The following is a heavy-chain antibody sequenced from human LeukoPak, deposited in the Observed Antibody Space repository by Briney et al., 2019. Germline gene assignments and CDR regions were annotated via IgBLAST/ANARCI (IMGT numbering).Heavy chain of an antibody. J-gene: IGHJ3*02. V-gene: IGHV3-21*01. Sequence: GGSLRLSCAASGFTFNSYSMNWVRQAPGKGLEWVSSISSGSSYIFYADSVKGRFTISRDNAKNSLYLQMNSLRAEDTAVYYCARQVGVDDAFDIWGQGTTVTVSS. D-gene: IGHD1-26*01. CDR1: GFTFNSYS. CDR3: ARQVGVDDAFDI. CDR2: ISSGSSYI.